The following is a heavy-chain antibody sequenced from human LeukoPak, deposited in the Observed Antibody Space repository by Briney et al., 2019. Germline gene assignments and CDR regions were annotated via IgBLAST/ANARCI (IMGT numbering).Heavy chain of an antibody. J-gene: IGHJ4*02. CDR2: IYSGGST. D-gene: IGHD6-13*01. CDR1: GFTVSSNY. CDR3: ASRGIAAAGTVIDY. V-gene: IGHV3-53*01. Sequence: GGSLRLSCAASGFTVSSNYMSWVRQAPGKGLEWVSVIYSGGSTYYADSVKGRFTISRDNSKNTLYLQMNSLRAEDTAVYYCASRGIAAAGTVIDYWSQGTLVTVSS.